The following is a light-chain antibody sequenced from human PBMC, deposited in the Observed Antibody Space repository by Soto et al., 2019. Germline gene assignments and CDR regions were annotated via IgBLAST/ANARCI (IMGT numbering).Light chain of an antibody. V-gene: IGLV2-14*01. J-gene: IGLJ1*01. CDR2: EVN. CDR3: SSSTTSNTYV. CDR1: SSDIGVYNY. Sequence: QSALAQPASVSGSPGQSITFSCTGTSSDIGVYNYVSWCQQHPGKAPKLMIYEVNNRPSGVSNRFSGSKSGNTASLTISGLQAEDEADYYCSSSTTSNTYVFGTGTKVTVL.